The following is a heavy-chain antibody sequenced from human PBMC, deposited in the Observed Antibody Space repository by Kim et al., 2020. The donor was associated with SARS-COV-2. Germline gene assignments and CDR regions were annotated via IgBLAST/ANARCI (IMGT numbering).Heavy chain of an antibody. J-gene: IGHJ5*02. V-gene: IGHV4-59*08. CDR2: IYYSGST. D-gene: IGHD2-15*01. CDR3: ARHARCNGGGCYSLNWFDP. CDR1: GGSISSYY. Sequence: SETLSLTCTVSGGSISSYYWSWIRQPPGKGLEWIGYIYYSGSTTYNPSLESRVTILVDTSENQFSLKLSSVTAADTAVYYCARHARCNGGGCYSLNWFDPWGQGTLVTVSS.